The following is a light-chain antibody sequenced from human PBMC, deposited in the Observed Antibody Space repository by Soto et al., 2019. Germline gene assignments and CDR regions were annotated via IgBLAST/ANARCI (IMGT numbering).Light chain of an antibody. V-gene: IGKV2D-29*02. CDR3: LQTIQLPHT. Sequence: DIVMAQTPLSLSVTPGQPASISCKSSQSLLHSDGRTYLFWYLQKPGQSPQLLIYEASNRFSGGPDRLSGRGSETDFTLKISRVEAEDVGVYYCLQTIQLPHTFGQGTNLEIK. J-gene: IGKJ2*01. CDR2: EAS. CDR1: QSLLHSDGRTY.